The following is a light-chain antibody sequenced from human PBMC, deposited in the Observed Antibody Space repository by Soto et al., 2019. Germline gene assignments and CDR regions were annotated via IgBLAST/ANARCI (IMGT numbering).Light chain of an antibody. J-gene: IGKJ1*01. CDR2: DAS. V-gene: IGKV1-5*01. CDR3: QHYNSFSGT. Sequence: DIQMTQSPSTLSASVGDTVTITCRDSQSITTWLAWYQQKPGKAPKLLIYDASSLETGVPSRFSGSGSGTEFTLTISSLQPDDFATYFCQHYNSFSGTFGQGTKVEIK. CDR1: QSITTW.